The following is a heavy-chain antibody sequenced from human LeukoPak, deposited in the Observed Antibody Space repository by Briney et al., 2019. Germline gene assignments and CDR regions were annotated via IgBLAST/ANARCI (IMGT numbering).Heavy chain of an antibody. V-gene: IGHV3-11*06. J-gene: IGHJ4*02. Sequence: PGGSLRLSCAASGFTFSDYYMSWLRQAQGKGLEWVSYISSSSSYTNYADSVKGRFTISRDNAKNSLYLQMNSLRAEDTAVYYCARGTYCSGGSCYFDYWGQGTLVTVSS. CDR2: ISSSSSYT. CDR3: ARGTYCSGGSCYFDY. D-gene: IGHD2-15*01. CDR1: GFTFSDYY.